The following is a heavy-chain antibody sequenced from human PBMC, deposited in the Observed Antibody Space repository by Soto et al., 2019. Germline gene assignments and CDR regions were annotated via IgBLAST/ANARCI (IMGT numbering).Heavy chain of an antibody. CDR3: ARVLYYGSGTSDL. Sequence: SGTLSITCSVSGVSISSSSYFWGWIRQPPWKGLEWIGSIYYSGSTYYNPSLKSRVTVSVDTSKNQFSLKLSSVTAADTAVYYCARVLYYGSGTSDLWGRGTLDTVSS. D-gene: IGHD3-10*01. J-gene: IGHJ2*01. CDR2: IYYSGST. CDR1: GVSISSSSYF. V-gene: IGHV4-39*01.